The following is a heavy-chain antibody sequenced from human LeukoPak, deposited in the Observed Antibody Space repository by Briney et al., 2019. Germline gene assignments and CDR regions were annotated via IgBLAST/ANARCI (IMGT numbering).Heavy chain of an antibody. Sequence: PGGSLRLSCAASGFTFSSSWMSWVRQAPGRGLEWVASINQAGSQIHYVDSVKGRFTISRDNAKNSLYLEMSSLRAEDTAKYYCARLFGEVTIYDYWGQGTLVTVS. V-gene: IGHV3-7*01. CDR3: ARLFGEVTIYDY. J-gene: IGHJ4*02. D-gene: IGHD3-10*01. CDR2: INQAGSQI. CDR1: GFTFSSSW.